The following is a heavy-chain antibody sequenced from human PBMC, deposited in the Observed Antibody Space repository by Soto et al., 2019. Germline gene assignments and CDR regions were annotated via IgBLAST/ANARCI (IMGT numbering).Heavy chain of an antibody. V-gene: IGHV1-3*01. Sequence: ASVKVSCKASGYTFTSYAMHWVRQAPGQRLEWMGWINAGNGNTKYSQKFQGRVTITRDTSASTAYMELSSLRSEDTAVYYCARGDSSSWYSFDYWGKETLVTVPS. J-gene: IGHJ4*02. CDR1: GYTFTSYA. CDR2: INAGNGNT. D-gene: IGHD6-13*01. CDR3: ARGDSSSWYSFDY.